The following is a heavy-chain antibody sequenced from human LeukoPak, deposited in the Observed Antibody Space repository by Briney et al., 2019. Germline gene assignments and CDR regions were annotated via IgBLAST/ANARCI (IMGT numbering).Heavy chain of an antibody. Sequence: SGGPLRLSCTASGFTFGDYAMSWFRQAPGKGLEWVGFIRSKAYGGTTEYAASVKGRFTISRDDSKSIAYLQMNSLKTEDTAVYYCTRADWLLSLVYFDYWGQGTLVTVSS. J-gene: IGHJ4*02. CDR3: TRADWLLSLVYFDY. D-gene: IGHD3-9*01. CDR1: GFTFGDYA. V-gene: IGHV3-49*03. CDR2: IRSKAYGGTT.